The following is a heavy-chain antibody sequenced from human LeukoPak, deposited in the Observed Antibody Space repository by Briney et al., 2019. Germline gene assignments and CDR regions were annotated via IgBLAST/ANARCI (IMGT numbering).Heavy chain of an antibody. V-gene: IGHV4-38-2*01. D-gene: IGHD3-22*01. CDR2: IYHSGST. CDR3: ASMEYYYDSSGYHQLGYYFDY. J-gene: IGHJ4*02. Sequence: SETLSLTCAVSGYSISSGYYWGWIRQPPGKGLEWIGSIYHSGSTYYNPSLKSRVTISVDTSKNQFSLKLSSVTAADTAVYYCASMEYYYDSSGYHQLGYYFDYWGQGTLVTVSS. CDR1: GYSISSGYY.